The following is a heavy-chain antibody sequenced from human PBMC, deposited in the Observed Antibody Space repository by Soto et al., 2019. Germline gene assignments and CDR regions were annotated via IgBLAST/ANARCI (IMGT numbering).Heavy chain of an antibody. CDR3: TRGYYGPDY. CDR2: IDNDGGTT. Sequence: EVQLVESGGDSVQPGGSLRLSCAASGFTFSSYFMYWVRQAPGKGLVWVSRIDNDGGTTNYADSVKGRFTISRDNAKNTLYLQMNSLRAEDTAVYYCTRGYYGPDYWGQGTLVTVSS. J-gene: IGHJ4*02. V-gene: IGHV3-74*01. D-gene: IGHD3-10*01. CDR1: GFTFSSYF.